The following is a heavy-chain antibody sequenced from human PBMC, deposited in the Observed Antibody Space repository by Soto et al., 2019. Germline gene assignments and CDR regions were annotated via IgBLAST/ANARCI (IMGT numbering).Heavy chain of an antibody. Sequence: EVQLVESGGGLVQPGGSLRLSCAASGFTFSSYSMNWVRQAPGKGLEWVSYISSSSSTIYYADSVKGRFTISRDNAKNSLYLQMNSLSAEDTAVYYCANLWFGELLPSWFDPWGQGTLVTVSS. CDR3: ANLWFGELLPSWFDP. D-gene: IGHD3-10*01. V-gene: IGHV3-48*01. J-gene: IGHJ5*02. CDR1: GFTFSSYS. CDR2: ISSSSSTI.